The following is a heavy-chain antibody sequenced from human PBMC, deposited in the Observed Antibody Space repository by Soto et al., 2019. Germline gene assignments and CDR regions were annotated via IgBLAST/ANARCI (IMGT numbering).Heavy chain of an antibody. CDR2: INWNSGST. D-gene: IGHD3-3*01. J-gene: IGHJ6*03. Sequence: GGSLRLSCAASGFTFDDYGMSWVRQAPGKGLEWVSGINWNSGSTGYADSVKGRFTISRDNAKNSLYLQMNSLRAEDTALYHCARSVGYDFWSGYHTLYYHYYHLDVWGKGTTVTVSS. V-gene: IGHV3-20*01. CDR1: GFTFDDYG. CDR3: ARSVGYDFWSGYHTLYYHYYHLDV.